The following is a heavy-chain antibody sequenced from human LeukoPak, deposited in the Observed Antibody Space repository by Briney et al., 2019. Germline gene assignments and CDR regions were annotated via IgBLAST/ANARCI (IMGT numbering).Heavy chain of an antibody. D-gene: IGHD6-13*01. V-gene: IGHV3-30-3*01. CDR1: GFTFSSYA. CDR3: AREGIAAAGGAFDY. J-gene: IGHJ4*02. Sequence: QPGRSLRLSCAASGFTFSSYAMHWVRQAPGKGLEWVAVISYDGSNKYYADSVKGRFTISRDNSKNTLYLQMNSLRAEDTAVYYCAREGIAAAGGAFDYWGQGTLVTVSS. CDR2: ISYDGSNK.